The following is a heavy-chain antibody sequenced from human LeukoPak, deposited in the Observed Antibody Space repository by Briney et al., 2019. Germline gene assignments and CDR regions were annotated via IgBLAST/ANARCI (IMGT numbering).Heavy chain of an antibody. Sequence: GESLKISCQGSGYSFTSYWIGWVRQMPGKGLEWMGTIYPGGSDARYSPSFQGQVTISADKSISTAYLQWSSLKASDTAIYYCARDYTRSSPFDYWGQGTLVTVSS. CDR3: ARDYTRSSPFDY. J-gene: IGHJ4*02. CDR2: IYPGGSDA. V-gene: IGHV5-51*01. D-gene: IGHD2-2*02. CDR1: GYSFTSYW.